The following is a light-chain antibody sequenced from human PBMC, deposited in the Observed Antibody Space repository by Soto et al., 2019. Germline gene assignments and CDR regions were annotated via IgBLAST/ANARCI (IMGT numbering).Light chain of an antibody. CDR2: KVS. CDR1: QSLVHRDGDTH. CDR3: MHGTQWPPT. Sequence: DVVMTQSPLSLAVTLGQSASISCRSSQSLVHRDGDTHLNWFQQSPGQSPRRLIYKVSNRESGVPDRFSGSGSGSDFTLEISRVEAEDVGVYYCMHGTQWPPTFGQGTRLEIK. J-gene: IGKJ5*01. V-gene: IGKV2-30*02.